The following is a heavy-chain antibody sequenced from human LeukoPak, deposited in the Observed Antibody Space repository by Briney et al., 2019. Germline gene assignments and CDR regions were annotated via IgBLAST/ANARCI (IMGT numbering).Heavy chain of an antibody. J-gene: IGHJ5*02. CDR2: IRSKAYGGTT. CDR1: GFTFGDYA. D-gene: IGHD6-19*01. Sequence: GGSLRLSCTASGFTFGDYAMSWFRQAPGKGLEWVGFIRSKAYGGTTEYAASVKGRFTISRDDSKSIAYLQMNSLKTEDTAVYYCTGDHLGSGWYHWFDPWGQGTLVTVSS. CDR3: TGDHLGSGWYHWFDP. V-gene: IGHV3-49*03.